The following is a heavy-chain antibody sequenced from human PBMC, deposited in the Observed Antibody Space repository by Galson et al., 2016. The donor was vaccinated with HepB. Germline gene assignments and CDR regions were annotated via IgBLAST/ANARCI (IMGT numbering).Heavy chain of an antibody. J-gene: IGHJ4*02. V-gene: IGHV3-23*01. D-gene: IGHD6-19*01. CDR2: VDNSGDGT. CDR1: GFTFRNYG. CDR3: VKDGPANGWSDFEY. Sequence: SLRLSCAASGFTFRNYGMTWVRQAPGKGLEWVSIVDNSGDGTYYADSVKGRCTISRDNSKNTLYLQMNSLRAEDTAVYYCVKDGPANGWSDFEYWGQGSLVTVSS.